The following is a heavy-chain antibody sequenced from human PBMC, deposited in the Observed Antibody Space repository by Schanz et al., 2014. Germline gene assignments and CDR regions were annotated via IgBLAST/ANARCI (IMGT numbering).Heavy chain of an antibody. D-gene: IGHD3-22*01. CDR2: ISGSGRDT. Sequence: EVQLVDSGGGLVQPGGSLRLSCGASGFTFSAHAMSWVRQAPGKGPEWFSAISGSGRDTYYAASVKGRFTISRDNSKNTMYLQMNSLRDEDTAVYYCAKEITVIVVVLDAFDIWGQGTMVTVSS. J-gene: IGHJ3*02. CDR3: AKEITVIVVVLDAFDI. CDR1: GFTFSAHA. V-gene: IGHV3-23*04.